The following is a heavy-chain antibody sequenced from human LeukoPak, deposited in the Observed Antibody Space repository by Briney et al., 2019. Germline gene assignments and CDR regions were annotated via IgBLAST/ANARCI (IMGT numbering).Heavy chain of an antibody. J-gene: IGHJ4*02. Sequence: GRSLRLSCAASGFTFSSYAMSWVRQAPGRGLEWVSAISGSGGSTYYADSVKGRFTISRDNSKNTLYLQMNSLRAEDTAVYYCAKGGYDSSGYYCQHWGQGTLVTVSS. CDR1: GFTFSSYA. D-gene: IGHD3-22*01. CDR2: ISGSGGST. CDR3: AKGGYDSSGYYCQH. V-gene: IGHV3-23*01.